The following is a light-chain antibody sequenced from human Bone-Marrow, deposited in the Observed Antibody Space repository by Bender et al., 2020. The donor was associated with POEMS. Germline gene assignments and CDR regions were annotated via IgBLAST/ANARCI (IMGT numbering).Light chain of an antibody. Sequence: QSALTQPASVSGSPGQSITISCTGTSSDVGAYNYVSWYQHHPGKAPKLMIFAVSDRPSGVSNRFSGSKSGNTASLTISGLQAEDEANYYCCSYAGSSTTVFGGGTKLTVL. V-gene: IGLV2-14*03. CDR3: CSYAGSSTTV. CDR1: SSDVGAYNY. CDR2: AVS. J-gene: IGLJ3*02.